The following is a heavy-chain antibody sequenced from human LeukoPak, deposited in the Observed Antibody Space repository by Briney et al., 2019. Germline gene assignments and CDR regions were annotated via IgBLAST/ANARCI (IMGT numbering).Heavy chain of an antibody. CDR2: ISSSASTI. J-gene: IGHJ4*02. CDR1: GXTFSSYG. Sequence: PGGSLRLSCAASGXTFSSYGVNWVRQAPGKGLEWVSYISSSASTIYYADSVKGPFTISRDNAKNTLYLQMNRLSAEDTAVYYCARIYGGYVFDYWGQGTLVTVSS. CDR3: ARIYGGYVFDY. V-gene: IGHV3-48*03. D-gene: IGHD5-12*01.